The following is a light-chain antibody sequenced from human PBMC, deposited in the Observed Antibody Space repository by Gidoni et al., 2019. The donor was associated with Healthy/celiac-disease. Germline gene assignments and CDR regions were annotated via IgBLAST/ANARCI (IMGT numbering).Light chain of an antibody. Sequence: DIQMTQSPSSLSASVGDRVTITCRGSQGISNDLGWYQQKPGKAPKRLIYAASSLQSGVPSRFSGSGSGTEFTLTVSSLQPEDFATYYCLQHNSYPYTFGLGTKLEIK. CDR3: LQHNSYPYT. CDR1: QGISND. CDR2: AAS. V-gene: IGKV1-17*01. J-gene: IGKJ2*01.